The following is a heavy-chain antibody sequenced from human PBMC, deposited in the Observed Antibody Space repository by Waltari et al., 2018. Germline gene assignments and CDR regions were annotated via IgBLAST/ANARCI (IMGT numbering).Heavy chain of an antibody. V-gene: IGHV3-48*03. Sequence: EVQVVKSGGDLVKPGGSLSLSCVASGFTFSSYERNWVRQAPGNGLELVSYSSNSGDTMYYAYSVKGRFTLSRDNAKNSLFLQMNSLRAEDTAVYFCARPSTEHYYYYYYMDVWGKGTTVTVS. CDR2: SSNSGDTM. J-gene: IGHJ6*03. CDR3: ARPSTEHYYYYYYMDV. CDR1: GFTFSSYE.